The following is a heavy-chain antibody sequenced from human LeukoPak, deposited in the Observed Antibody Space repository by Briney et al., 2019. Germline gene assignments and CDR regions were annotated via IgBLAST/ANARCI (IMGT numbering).Heavy chain of an antibody. Sequence: GESMTLSRAASGSTVSSNYMSWVRQAPGKGLEWVSVIYSGGSTYYADTVKGRVTISRDNSKNTLYLQMNSLRAEDTAVYYCARASPLWFGELDWGQGTLVTVSS. CDR2: IYSGGST. D-gene: IGHD3-10*01. J-gene: IGHJ4*02. V-gene: IGHV3-66*01. CDR3: ARASPLWFGELD. CDR1: GSTVSSNY.